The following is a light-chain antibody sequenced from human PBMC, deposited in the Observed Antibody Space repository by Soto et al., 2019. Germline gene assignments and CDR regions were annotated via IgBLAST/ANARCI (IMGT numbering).Light chain of an antibody. CDR3: QQYGSSPSIT. CDR2: EAS. CDR1: QGISSS. J-gene: IGKJ5*01. Sequence: AIQLTQSPSSLSASIGDRVTMTCRASQGISSSLAWYQQEPGKAPKLLIYEASTLQSGVPSRFSGRGSGTDFTLTISRLEPEDFAVYYCQQYGSSPSITFGQGTRLEIK. V-gene: IGKV1-13*02.